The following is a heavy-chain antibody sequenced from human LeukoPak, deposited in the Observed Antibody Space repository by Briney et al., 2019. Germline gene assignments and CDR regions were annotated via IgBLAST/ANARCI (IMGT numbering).Heavy chain of an antibody. D-gene: IGHD4-17*01. CDR2: IIPILGIA. CDR1: GGTFSSYA. J-gene: IGHJ4*02. V-gene: IGHV1-69*04. Sequence: SVKVSCKASGGTFSSYAISWVRQAPGQGLEWMGRIIPILGIANYAQKFQGRVTITADKSTSTAYMELSSLRSEDTAVYYCARAIYGDYVSLPFDYWGQGTLVTVSS. CDR3: ARAIYGDYVSLPFDY.